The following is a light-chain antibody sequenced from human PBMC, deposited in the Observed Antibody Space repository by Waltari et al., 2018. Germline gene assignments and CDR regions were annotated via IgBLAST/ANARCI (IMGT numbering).Light chain of an antibody. CDR3: QQYNNWPPGS. V-gene: IGKV3-15*01. CDR1: QSVSSN. J-gene: IGKJ2*03. Sequence: EIVMTQSPATLSVSPGERATLSCRASQSVSSNLAWYQQKPGQAPRLLIYGASTRATGIPARFSGSGPGTECTLTISSLQSEDFAVYYCQQYNNWPPGSFGQGTKLEIK. CDR2: GAS.